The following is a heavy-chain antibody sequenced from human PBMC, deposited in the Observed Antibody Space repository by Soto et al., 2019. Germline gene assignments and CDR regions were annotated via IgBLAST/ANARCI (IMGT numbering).Heavy chain of an antibody. CDR3: ARVFFFQAEGGIRDTVPVSAFLLNRSSDL. CDR2: IKQDGSEK. D-gene: IGHD2-15*01. V-gene: IGHV3-7*01. J-gene: IGHJ2*01. Sequence: KGLEWVANIKQDGSEKYYVDSVKGRFTISRDNAKNSLYLQMNSLRAEDTAVYYCARVFFFQAEGGIRDTVPVSAFLLNRSSDL.